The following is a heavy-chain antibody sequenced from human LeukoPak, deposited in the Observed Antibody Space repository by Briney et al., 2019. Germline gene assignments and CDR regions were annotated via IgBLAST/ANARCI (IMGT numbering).Heavy chain of an antibody. V-gene: IGHV3-11*01. D-gene: IGHD4-23*01. CDR3: ARCAHDGSNFDY. J-gene: IGHJ4*02. Sequence: GGSLRLSCAASGFTFSDYYMSWIRQAPGKGLEWVSYISSSGSSIYYADSVKGRFTISRDNAKNSLYLQMNSLRAEDTAVYYCARCAHDGSNFDYWGQGTLVTVSS. CDR1: GFTFSDYY. CDR2: ISSSGSSI.